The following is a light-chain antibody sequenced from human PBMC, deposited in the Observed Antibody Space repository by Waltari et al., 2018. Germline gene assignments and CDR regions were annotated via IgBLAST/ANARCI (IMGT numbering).Light chain of an antibody. J-gene: IGKJ1*01. CDR3: QHYTSAPGT. CDR1: RFVSNNY. CDR2: CAS. V-gene: IGKV3-20*01. Sequence: EIVLTQSPGTLSLSQGDAATISCRASRFVSNNYLAWYQQKSGQAPRLLIYCASTRATGIPDRFGGTGSGMDFTLTILRLDPDDSAIYYCQHYTSAPGTFGQGTKVEI.